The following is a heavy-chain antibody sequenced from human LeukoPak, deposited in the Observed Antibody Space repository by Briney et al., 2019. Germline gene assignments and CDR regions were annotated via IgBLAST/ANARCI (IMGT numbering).Heavy chain of an antibody. J-gene: IGHJ4*02. V-gene: IGHV4-4*07. CDR2: IYTSGST. D-gene: IGHD6-13*01. CDR3: ARGKRGYSSSWYDY. CDR1: GGSISSYY. Sequence: SETLSLTCTVSGGSISSYYWSWIRQPAGKGLEWIGRIYTSGSTNYNPSLKSRVTMSVDTSKNQFSLKLSSVTAAGTAVYYCARGKRGYSSSWYDYWGQGTLVTVSS.